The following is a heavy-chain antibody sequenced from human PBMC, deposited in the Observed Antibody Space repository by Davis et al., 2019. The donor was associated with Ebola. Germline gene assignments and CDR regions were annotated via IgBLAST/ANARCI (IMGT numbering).Heavy chain of an antibody. J-gene: IGHJ6*04. Sequence: PSETLSLTCALSGDSVSSGGCNWSRQSPSRGLEWLGRTYYNSKWYNDYALSVKSRITINPHTSKNQFSLQLNSVTPEDTALYYCTRGWLRGGMDVWGKGTTVTVSS. D-gene: IGHD5-18*01. CDR1: GDSVSSGG. CDR2: TYYNSKWYN. V-gene: IGHV6-1*01. CDR3: TRGWLRGGMDV.